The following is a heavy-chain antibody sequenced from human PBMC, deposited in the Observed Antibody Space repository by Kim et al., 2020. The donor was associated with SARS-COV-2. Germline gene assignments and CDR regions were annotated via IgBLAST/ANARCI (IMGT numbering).Heavy chain of an antibody. Sequence: GGSLRLSCAASGFTFSSYWMHWVRQAPGKGLVWVSRINSDGSSTSYADSVKGRFTISRDNAKNTLYLQMNSLRAEDTAVYYCARAGYYDSPFDYWGQGTLVTVSS. CDR1: GFTFSSYW. CDR2: INSDGSST. CDR3: ARAGYYDSPFDY. V-gene: IGHV3-74*01. D-gene: IGHD3-22*01. J-gene: IGHJ4*02.